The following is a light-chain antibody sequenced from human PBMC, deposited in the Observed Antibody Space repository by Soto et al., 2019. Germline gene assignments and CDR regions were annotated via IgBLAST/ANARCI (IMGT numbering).Light chain of an antibody. CDR3: QQYYNWPPWT. Sequence: EIVMTQSPATLSLSPGERATLSCRASQSVSSNLAWYQQKPGQAPRLLIYGASSRATGIPARFSGSGSGTEFTLTISSLQSEDFAVYFCQQYYNWPPWTFGQGTKVEIK. J-gene: IGKJ1*01. V-gene: IGKV3-15*01. CDR2: GAS. CDR1: QSVSSN.